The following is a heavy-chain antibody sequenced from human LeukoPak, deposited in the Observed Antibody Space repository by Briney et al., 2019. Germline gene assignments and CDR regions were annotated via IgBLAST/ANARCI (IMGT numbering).Heavy chain of an antibody. CDR1: GFTFSTYS. CDR3: ARDGAVTNGRYFDY. Sequence: GGSLRLSCVDSGFTFSTYSMNWVRQAPGKGLEWVSSTSSSSSYIYYGDSVKGRFTISRDNAKNSLYLQMNSLRAEDTAVYYCARDGAVTNGRYFDYWGQGTLVTVSS. J-gene: IGHJ4*02. CDR2: TSSSSSYI. D-gene: IGHD4-17*01. V-gene: IGHV3-21*01.